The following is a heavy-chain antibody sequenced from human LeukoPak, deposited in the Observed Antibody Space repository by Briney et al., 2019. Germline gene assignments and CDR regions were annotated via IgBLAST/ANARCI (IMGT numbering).Heavy chain of an antibody. CDR1: GGSISRSGYY. CDR2: IYYSGST. D-gene: IGHD3-3*01. Sequence: SETLSLTCTVSGGSISRSGYYWGWIRQTPGKRLEWIGSIYYSGSTYYKSSLKSRVTISLDTSKNQFSLKLSSVTAADTAVYYCARDHPYYDFWSGYPNLFDYWGQGTLVTVSS. CDR3: ARDHPYYDFWSGYPNLFDY. V-gene: IGHV4-39*07. J-gene: IGHJ4*02.